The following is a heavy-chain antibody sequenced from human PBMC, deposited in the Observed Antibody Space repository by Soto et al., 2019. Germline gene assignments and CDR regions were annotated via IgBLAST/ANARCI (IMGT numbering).Heavy chain of an antibody. CDR3: ARASPAAGKGNIDYMDV. CDR1: GGTFSSYT. J-gene: IGHJ6*03. CDR2: IIPILGIA. Sequence: ASVKVSCKASGGTFSSYTISWVRQAPGQGLEWMGRIIPILGIANYAQKFQGRVTITADKSTSTAYMELSSLRSEDTAVYYCARASPAAGKGNIDYMDVWGKGTTVTVSS. V-gene: IGHV1-69*02. D-gene: IGHD6-13*01.